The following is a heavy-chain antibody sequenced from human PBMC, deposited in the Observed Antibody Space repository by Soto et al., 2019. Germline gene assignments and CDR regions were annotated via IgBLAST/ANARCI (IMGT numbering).Heavy chain of an antibody. D-gene: IGHD4-4*01. CDR3: AKKGSATVSSRVNY. V-gene: IGHV3-23*01. CDR1: GFAFSNYA. Sequence: EVQLLESGGGLVQPGGSLRLSCEASGFAFSNYAMTWVRQAPGKGLEWVSSISDSGNDTFHADSVKGRFIISRDNSKNTIYLQMNDLRAEDTAVYYCAKKGSATVSSRVNYWGQGALVTVSS. CDR2: ISDSGNDT. J-gene: IGHJ4*02.